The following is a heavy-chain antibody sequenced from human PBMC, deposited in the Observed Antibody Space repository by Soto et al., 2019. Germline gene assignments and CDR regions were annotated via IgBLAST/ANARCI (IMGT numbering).Heavy chain of an antibody. CDR2: IIPILGIA. Sequence: SVKVSCKASGGTFSSYTISWVRQAPGQGLEWMGRIIPILGIANYAQKFQGRVTITADKSTSTAYMELSSLRSEDTAVYYCTAGYGSGPQFDYWGQGTLVTVSS. CDR3: TAGYGSGPQFDY. J-gene: IGHJ4*02. CDR1: GGTFSSYT. D-gene: IGHD3-10*01. V-gene: IGHV1-69*02.